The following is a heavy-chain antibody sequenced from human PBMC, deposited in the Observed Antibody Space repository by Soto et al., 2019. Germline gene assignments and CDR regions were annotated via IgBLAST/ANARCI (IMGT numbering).Heavy chain of an antibody. CDR1: GYTFTSYA. Sequence: GASVKVSCKASGYTFTSYAMHWVRQAPGQRLEWMGWINAGNGNTKYSQKFQGRVTITRDTSASTAYMELSSLGSEDTAVYYCARDLLGTNYDILTGYSCLDYWGQGTLVTVSS. J-gene: IGHJ4*02. D-gene: IGHD3-9*01. CDR3: ARDLLGTNYDILTGYSCLDY. CDR2: INAGNGNT. V-gene: IGHV1-3*01.